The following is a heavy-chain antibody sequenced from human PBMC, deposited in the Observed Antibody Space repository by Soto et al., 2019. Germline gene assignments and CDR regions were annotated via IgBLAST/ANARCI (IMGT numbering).Heavy chain of an antibody. D-gene: IGHD3-22*01. V-gene: IGHV3-21*01. CDR1: GFTFSSYS. Sequence: EVQLVESGGGLVKPGGSLRLSCAASGFTFSSYSMNWVRQAPGKGLEWVSSISSSSSYIYYADSVKGRFTISRDNAKNSLYLQMNSLRAEDTAVYYCAREGYYDSSGYPPDYWGQGTLVTVSP. J-gene: IGHJ4*02. CDR3: AREGYYDSSGYPPDY. CDR2: ISSSSSYI.